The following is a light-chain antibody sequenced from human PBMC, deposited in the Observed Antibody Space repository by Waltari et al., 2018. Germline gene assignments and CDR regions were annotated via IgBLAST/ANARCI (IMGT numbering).Light chain of an antibody. J-gene: IGKJ2*01. CDR3: QQYGNSPYT. CDR1: QRVSSNY. CDR2: GAS. V-gene: IGKV3-20*01. Sequence: ETVLTQSPGSLSLSPGERAHLSCRASQRVSSNYLAYYQQKPGQAPRLLIYGASSRATGIPDRFSGGGSGTDFTLTISRLEPEDSAVYYCQQYGNSPYTFGQGTKLEIK.